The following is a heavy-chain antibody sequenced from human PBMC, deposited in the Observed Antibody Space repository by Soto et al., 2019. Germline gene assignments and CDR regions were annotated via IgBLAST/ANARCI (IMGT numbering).Heavy chain of an antibody. D-gene: IGHD3-22*01. J-gene: IGHJ4*02. CDR1: GGTFSSYA. V-gene: IGHV1-69*13. CDR2: IIPIFGTA. CDR3: ASRYYYDSSGYFFDY. Sequence: SVKVSCKASGGTFSSYAISWVRQAPGQGLEWMGGIIPIFGTANYAQKFQGRVTITADESTSTAYMELSSLRSEGTAVYYCASRYYYDSSGYFFDYWGKGTLVTVSS.